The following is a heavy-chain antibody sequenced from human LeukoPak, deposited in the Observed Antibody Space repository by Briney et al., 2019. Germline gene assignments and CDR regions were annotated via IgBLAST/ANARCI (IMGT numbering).Heavy chain of an antibody. V-gene: IGHV3-30-3*01. CDR3: ASSRYPDYYYYYGMDV. J-gene: IGHJ6*02. CDR1: GFTFSSYA. D-gene: IGHD2-2*02. CDR2: ISYDGSNK. Sequence: GGSLRLSCAASGFTFSSYAMHWVRQAPGKGLERVAVISYDGSNKYYADSVKGRFTISRDNSKNTLYLQMNSLRAEDTAVYYCASSRYPDYYYYYGMDVWGQGTTVTVSS.